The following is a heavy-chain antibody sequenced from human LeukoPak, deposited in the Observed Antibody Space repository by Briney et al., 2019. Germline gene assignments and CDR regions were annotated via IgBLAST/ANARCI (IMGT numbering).Heavy chain of an antibody. Sequence: GGSLRLSCAASGFTLSSYTVNWVRQAPGKGLEWVSAISGSGGSTYYADSVKGRFTISRDNSKNTLYLQMNSLRAEDTAVYYCAKVIAPTYYYDSSGYGDAFDIWGQGTMVTVSS. V-gene: IGHV3-23*01. D-gene: IGHD3-22*01. CDR3: AKVIAPTYYYDSSGYGDAFDI. CDR1: GFTLSSYT. J-gene: IGHJ3*02. CDR2: ISGSGGST.